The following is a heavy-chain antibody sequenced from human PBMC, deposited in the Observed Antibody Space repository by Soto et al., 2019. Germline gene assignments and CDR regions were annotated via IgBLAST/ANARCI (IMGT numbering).Heavy chain of an antibody. D-gene: IGHD3-22*01. V-gene: IGHV3-48*02. CDR1: GFTFSSYS. CDR2: ISSSSITI. CDR3: ARDDYYDTSGYLALFDY. J-gene: IGHJ4*02. Sequence: PGGSLRLSCAASGFTFSSYSMNWVRQAPGKGLEWVSYISSSSITIYYADSVKGRFTISRDNAKNSLYLKMNSLRDEDTVFFYCARDDYYDTSGYLALFDYWGQGTLVTVSS.